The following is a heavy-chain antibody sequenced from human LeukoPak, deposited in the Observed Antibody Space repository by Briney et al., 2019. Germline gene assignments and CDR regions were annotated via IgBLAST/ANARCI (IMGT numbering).Heavy chain of an antibody. CDR1: GGSISSGSYY. V-gene: IGHV4-61*02. CDR2: IYTSGST. D-gene: IGHD2-21*02. CDR3: ARAVVVTAIHDAFDI. J-gene: IGHJ3*02. Sequence: SETLSLTCTVSGGSISSGSYYWSWIRQPAGKGLEWIGRIYTSGSTSYNPSLKSRVTISVDTSKNQFSLKLSSVTAADTAVYYCARAVVVTAIHDAFDIWGQGTMVTVSS.